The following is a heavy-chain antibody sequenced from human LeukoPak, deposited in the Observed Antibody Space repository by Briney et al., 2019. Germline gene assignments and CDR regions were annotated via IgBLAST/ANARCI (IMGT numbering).Heavy chain of an antibody. J-gene: IGHJ4*02. CDR1: GNSISSGDYY. D-gene: IGHD3-22*01. CDR3: ARASYSYDINGWVPFDY. CDR2: IYTSGST. V-gene: IGHV4-61*02. Sequence: TSQTLSLTCTVSGNSISSGDYYWSWIRQPAGKGLEWIGRIYTSGSTNYNPSLKSRVTISGDTSKNQFSLRLSSMTAADTAVYYCARASYSYDINGWVPFDYWGQGTLVTVSS.